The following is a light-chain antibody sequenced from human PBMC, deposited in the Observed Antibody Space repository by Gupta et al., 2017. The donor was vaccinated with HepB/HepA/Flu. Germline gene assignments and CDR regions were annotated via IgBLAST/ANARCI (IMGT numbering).Light chain of an antibody. J-gene: IGKJ3*01. V-gene: IGKV1-33*01. Sequence: QMTPSRSSMSDSVGDRVTITCKASQDIMKYLNGYQQKPGKAPKLIIDDTSNLETGVPSRFSGSGSGTDFTFTISSLQPEDFATYYCLQYDNLPPVFGPGTKLDV. CDR1: QDIMKY. CDR2: DTS. CDR3: LQYDNLPPV.